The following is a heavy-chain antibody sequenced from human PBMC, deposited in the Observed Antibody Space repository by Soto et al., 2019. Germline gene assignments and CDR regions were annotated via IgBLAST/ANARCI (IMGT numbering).Heavy chain of an antibody. CDR2: IVVGSGNT. CDR1: GFTFTSSA. CDR3: AADGVDYDILTGYYHENWFDP. J-gene: IGHJ5*02. Sequence: QMQLVQSGPEVKKPGTSVKVSCKASGFTFTSSAVQWVRQARGQRLEWIGWIVVGSGNTNYAQKFQERVTITRDMSTSTAYMELSSLRSEDTAVYYCAADGVDYDILTGYYHENWFDPWGQGTLVTVSS. V-gene: IGHV1-58*01. D-gene: IGHD3-9*01.